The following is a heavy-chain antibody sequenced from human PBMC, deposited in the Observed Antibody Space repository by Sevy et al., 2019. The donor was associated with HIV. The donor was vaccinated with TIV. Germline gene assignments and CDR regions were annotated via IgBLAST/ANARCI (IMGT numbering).Heavy chain of an antibody. V-gene: IGHV3-7*01. J-gene: IGHJ3*02. Sequence: GGSLRLSCAASGFTFSSYWMSWVRQAPGKGLEWVANIKKDGSEKYYVDSVKGRFTISRDNAKNSLYLQMNSLRAEDTAVYYCAREVPVDTAMADAFDIWGQGTMVTVSS. CDR2: IKKDGSEK. CDR1: GFTFSSYW. CDR3: AREVPVDTAMADAFDI. D-gene: IGHD5-18*01.